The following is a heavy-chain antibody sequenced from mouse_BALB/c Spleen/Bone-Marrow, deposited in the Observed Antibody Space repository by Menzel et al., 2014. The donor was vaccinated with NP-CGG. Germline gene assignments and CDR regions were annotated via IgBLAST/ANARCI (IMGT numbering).Heavy chain of an antibody. V-gene: IGHV5-6*01. CDR3: TRRGIWDGRDAMDY. D-gene: IGHD4-1*01. CDR1: GFTFSSYG. CDR2: ISSGGSYT. J-gene: IGHJ4*01. Sequence: EVQLVESGGDLVKPGGSLKLSCAASGFTFSSYGMSWVRQTPDKRLEWVATISSGGSYTYYPDSVKGRCTISRDNAKSTLYLQIISLKSEDTAIYYCTRRGIWDGRDAMDYWGQGTSVTVSS.